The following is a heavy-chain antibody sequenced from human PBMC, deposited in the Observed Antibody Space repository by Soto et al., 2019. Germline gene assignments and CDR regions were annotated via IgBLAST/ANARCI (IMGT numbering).Heavy chain of an antibody. CDR3: ARDLRRGGVGYGMDI. J-gene: IGHJ6*02. V-gene: IGHV1-3*01. CDR2: INAGNGNT. Sequence: QVQLVQSGAEVKKPGASVKISCKASGFAFTSYAIHWVRQAPGQRLEWMGWINAGNGNTKYSHKLQGSVTITRDTSXCTAYMELSGMRSEDTAVYYCARDLRRGGVGYGMDIWGQGTTVTVSS. D-gene: IGHD3-16*01. CDR1: GFAFTSYA.